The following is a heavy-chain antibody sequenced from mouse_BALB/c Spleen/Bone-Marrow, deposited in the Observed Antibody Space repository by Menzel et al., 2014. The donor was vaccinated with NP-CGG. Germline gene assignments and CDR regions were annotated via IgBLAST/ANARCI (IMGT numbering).Heavy chain of an antibody. V-gene: IGHV1S127*01. CDR2: IDPSDSYT. Sequence: VQLQQSGAELVKPGASVKMSCKASGYTFTRYWMHWVKQRPGQGLEWIGVIDPSDSYTSYNQKFKGKATLTVDTSSSTAYMQLSSLTSEDSAVYYCTRRGYYAMDYWGQGTSVTVSS. CDR3: TRRGYYAMDY. J-gene: IGHJ4*01. CDR1: GYTFTRYW.